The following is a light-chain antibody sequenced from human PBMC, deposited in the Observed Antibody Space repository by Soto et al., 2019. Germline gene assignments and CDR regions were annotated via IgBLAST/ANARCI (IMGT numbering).Light chain of an antibody. Sequence: QTVVTQEPSFSVSPGGAVTLTCGLSSGSVSTSYYPSWYQQTPGQPPRTLIYDTNSPSSGVPDRFSGSIVGNKAALTITGAQADDESDYYCMLYMGGGVSIFGGGTKVTVL. J-gene: IGLJ2*01. CDR3: MLYMGGGVSI. CDR1: SGSVSTSYY. CDR2: DTN. V-gene: IGLV8-61*01.